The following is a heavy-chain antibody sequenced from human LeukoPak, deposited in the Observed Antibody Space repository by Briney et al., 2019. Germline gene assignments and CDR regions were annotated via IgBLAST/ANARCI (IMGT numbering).Heavy chain of an antibody. D-gene: IGHD3-16*02. CDR3: ARGIADDYVWGSYRYTFDY. V-gene: IGHV1-46*01. J-gene: IGHJ4*02. Sequence: GASVKVPCKASGYTFTSYYMHWVRQAPGQGLEWMGIINPSGGSTSYAQKFQGRVTMTRDTSTSTVYMELSSLRSEDTAVYYCARGIADDYVWGSYRYTFDYWGQGTLVTVSS. CDR1: GYTFTSYY. CDR2: INPSGGST.